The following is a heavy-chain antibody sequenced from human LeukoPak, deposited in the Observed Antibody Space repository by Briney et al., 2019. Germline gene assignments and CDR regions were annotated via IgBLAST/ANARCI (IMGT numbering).Heavy chain of an antibody. J-gene: IGHJ4*02. CDR2: IDRNSATI. CDR3: ARAPMVRGVITAFDQ. D-gene: IGHD3-10*01. V-gene: IGHV3-48*02. Sequence: GGSLRLSCAASGFTFSTSSMSWVRQAPGKGLEWVSYIDRNSATIYYADSVRGRFTISRDNAENSLHLQMNSLTDEDTAVYYCARAPMVRGVITAFDQWGQGTLVTVSS. CDR1: GFTFSTSS.